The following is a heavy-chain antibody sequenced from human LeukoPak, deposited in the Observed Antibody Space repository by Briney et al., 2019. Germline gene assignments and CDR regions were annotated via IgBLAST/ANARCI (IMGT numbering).Heavy chain of an antibody. Sequence: GSSLRLSCAVSGFTFSTYGMHWVRQAPGKGLEWVALLSHVGSKKYYADSVKGRFTISRDNSESTLYLQMNSLRPKDAAVYYCARDTNVTSDYWGQGTLVTVSS. D-gene: IGHD2-21*02. CDR3: ARDTNVTSDY. CDR2: LSHVGSKK. CDR1: GFTFSTYG. J-gene: IGHJ4*02. V-gene: IGHV3-30*03.